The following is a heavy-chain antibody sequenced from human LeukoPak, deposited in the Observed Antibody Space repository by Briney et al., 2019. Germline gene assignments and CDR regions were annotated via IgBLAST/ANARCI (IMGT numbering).Heavy chain of an antibody. V-gene: IGHV4-4*07. CDR3: ARGRGSSWYYFDS. Sequence: SETLSLTCTVSGGSISSYYWSWVRQPAGKGLGWVGRIYASGNTNYNPSLKGRVTMTVDTSKNQFSLNLSSVTAADTAVYYCARGRGSSWYYFDSWGQGTLVTVSS. J-gene: IGHJ4*02. CDR1: GGSISSYY. D-gene: IGHD6-13*01. CDR2: IYASGNT.